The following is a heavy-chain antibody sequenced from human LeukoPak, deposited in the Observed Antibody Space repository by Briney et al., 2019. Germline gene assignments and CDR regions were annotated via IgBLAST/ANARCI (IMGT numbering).Heavy chain of an antibody. V-gene: IGHV1-2*02. CDR3: VRGRTTVAEPGSLFVY. J-gene: IGHJ4*02. CDR2: LNPNSGGT. D-gene: IGHD6-13*01. Sequence: GASVKVSCKASEYTFTGYYMHWVRQAPGQGLEWMGWLNPNSGGTNYAQKFQGRVTMTRDTSISTAYMDLRSLTFDDTAVYYCVRGRTTVAEPGSLFVYWGQGTLVTVSS. CDR1: EYTFTGYY.